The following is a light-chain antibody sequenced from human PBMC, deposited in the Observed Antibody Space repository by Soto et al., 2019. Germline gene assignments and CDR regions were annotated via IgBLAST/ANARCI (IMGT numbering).Light chain of an antibody. Sequence: DIQMTQSPSSLSSSLGDRVTITCQASQDISNYLNWYQQKPGQAPKLLIYDESNLETGVPSRFSGSGSGTDFTFTISSLQPEDIATYYCQQYDNPPLTFGGGTKVEIK. CDR3: QQYDNPPLT. J-gene: IGKJ4*01. CDR2: DES. V-gene: IGKV1-33*01. CDR1: QDISNY.